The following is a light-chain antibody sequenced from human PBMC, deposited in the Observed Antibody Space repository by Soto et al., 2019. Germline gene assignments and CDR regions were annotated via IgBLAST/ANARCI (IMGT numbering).Light chain of an antibody. J-gene: IGLJ1*01. CDR2: QVT. CDR1: SRDVGAYNY. V-gene: IGLV2-14*01. CDR3: SSNTAKFTYV. Sequence: QSALTQPASVSGSPGQSNTISCTGTSRDVGAYNYVSWYQHHPGKAPKLLIYQVTYRPSGVSTRFAGSKSGNTASLTISGLQAEDEADYYCSSNTAKFTYVFGTGTKHTVL.